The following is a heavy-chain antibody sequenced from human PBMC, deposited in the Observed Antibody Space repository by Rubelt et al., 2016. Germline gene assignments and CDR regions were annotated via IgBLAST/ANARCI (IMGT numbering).Heavy chain of an antibody. D-gene: IGHD3-10*01. CDR3: ARGWAGYASGRGWCDP. J-gene: IGHJ5*02. CDR1: GGSISTDDYY. V-gene: IGHV4-31*03. CDR2: IYNSATT. Sequence: QVELQASGPGLVKPSQTLSLTCIVSGGSISTDDYYWGWIRQHPGKGLEWIGYIYNSATTYYKPSLKSRVTISADTSQNQFSRTVRSVTAADAAVYDCARGWAGYASGRGWCDPWGQGTLVTVSS.